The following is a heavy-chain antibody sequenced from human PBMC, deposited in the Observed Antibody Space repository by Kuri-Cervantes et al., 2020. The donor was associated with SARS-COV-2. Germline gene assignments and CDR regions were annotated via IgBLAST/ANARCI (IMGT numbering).Heavy chain of an antibody. D-gene: IGHD6-13*01. CDR1: GYTFTGYY. CDR3: AREAYSSSWFDY. Sequence: SVKVSCKASGYTFTGYYLHWVRQAPGQGLEWMGGIIPIFGIANYAQKFQGRVTITADKSTSTAYMELSSLRSEDTAVYYCAREAYSSSWFDYWGQGTLVTVSS. J-gene: IGHJ4*02. V-gene: IGHV1-69*10. CDR2: IIPIFGIA.